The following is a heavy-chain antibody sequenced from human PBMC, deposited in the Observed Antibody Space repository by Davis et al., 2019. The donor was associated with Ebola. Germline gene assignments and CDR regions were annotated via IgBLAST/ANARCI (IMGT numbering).Heavy chain of an antibody. CDR3: AKRATVKVAGANYYNAMDV. CDR2: ISGSGGDP. Sequence: GESLKISCAASGFIFSSHVMSWVRQAPGKGLEWVSRISGSGGDPHYADSVKGRFTISRDNSKNTLYLQMNSLRAEDTAVFYCAKRATVKVAGANYYNAMDVWGKGTTVTVSS. D-gene: IGHD6-19*01. J-gene: IGHJ6*04. V-gene: IGHV3-23*01. CDR1: GFIFSSHV.